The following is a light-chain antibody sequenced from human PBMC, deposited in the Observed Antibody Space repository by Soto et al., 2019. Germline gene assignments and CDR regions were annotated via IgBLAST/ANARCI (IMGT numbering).Light chain of an antibody. CDR2: AAS. J-gene: IGKJ4*01. CDR1: QRISSY. CDR3: QQSYSTPLT. V-gene: IGKV1-39*01. Sequence: DIQMTQSPSSLSASVGDRVTITCRASQRISSYLNWYQQKPGKAPKLLIYAASSLQSGVPSRFSGSGSGRAFTLTISSLQPEEFATYDCQQSYSTPLTFGGGTKVEIK.